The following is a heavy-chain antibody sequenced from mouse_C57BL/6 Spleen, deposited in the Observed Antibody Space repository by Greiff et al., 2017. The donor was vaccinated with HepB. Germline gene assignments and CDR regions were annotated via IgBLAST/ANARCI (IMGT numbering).Heavy chain of an antibody. J-gene: IGHJ1*03. CDR1: GFTFSSYT. CDR2: ISGGGGNN. CDR3: ARHEVLRWYFDV. V-gene: IGHV5-9*01. D-gene: IGHD1-1*01. Sequence: EVNVVESGGGLVKPGGSLKLSCAASGFTFSSYTMSWVRQTPEKRLEWVATISGGGGNNYYPDSVKGRFTISRDNAKNTLYLQMSSLRSEDTALYYCARHEVLRWYFDVWGTGTTVTVSS.